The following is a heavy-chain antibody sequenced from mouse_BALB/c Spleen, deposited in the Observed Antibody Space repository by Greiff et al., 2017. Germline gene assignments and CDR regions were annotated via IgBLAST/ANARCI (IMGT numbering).Heavy chain of an antibody. CDR1: GYTFTSYY. CDR2: INPSNGGT. J-gene: IGHJ3*01. V-gene: IGHV1S81*02. CDR3: TRDYYGSSAAWFAY. Sequence: QVQLQQSGADLVKPGASVKLSCKASGYTFTSYYMYWVKQRAGQGLEWIGGINPSNGGTNFNEKFKSKATLTVDKSSSTAYMQLSSLTSEDSAVYYCTRDYYGSSAAWFAYWGQGTLVTVSA. D-gene: IGHD1-1*01.